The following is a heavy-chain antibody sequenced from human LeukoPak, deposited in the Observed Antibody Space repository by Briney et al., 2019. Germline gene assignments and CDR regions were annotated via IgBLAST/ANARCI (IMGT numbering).Heavy chain of an antibody. CDR2: INHSGST. CDR3: ARGQVGSYAYYYYYGMDV. CDR1: GGSFSGYY. J-gene: IGHJ6*02. D-gene: IGHD1-26*01. V-gene: IGHV4-34*01. Sequence: SETLSLTCAVYGGSFSGYYWSWIRQPPGKGLEWIGEINHSGSTNYNPSLKSRVTISIDTSKYQFSLKLSSVTAADTAVYYCARGQVGSYAYYYYYGMDVWGQGTTVTVSS.